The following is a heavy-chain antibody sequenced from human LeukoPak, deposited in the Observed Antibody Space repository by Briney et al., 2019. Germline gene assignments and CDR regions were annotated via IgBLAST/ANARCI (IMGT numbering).Heavy chain of an antibody. J-gene: IGHJ6*03. D-gene: IGHD3-22*01. V-gene: IGHV5-51*01. CDR1: GYSFTNYW. Sequence: GESLKISCTGSGYSFTNYWIGRVRQMPGKGLEWMGNIYPGDSHTKYSPSFQGQIIISADKSISTAYLQWSSLKASDTAMYYCARLHDRSGHYSRDFSYYMDVWGKGTTVTVSS. CDR2: IYPGDSHT. CDR3: ARLHDRSGHYSRDFSYYMDV.